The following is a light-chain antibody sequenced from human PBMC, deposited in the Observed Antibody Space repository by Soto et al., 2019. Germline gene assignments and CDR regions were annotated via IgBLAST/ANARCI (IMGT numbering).Light chain of an antibody. CDR3: QQRSNWPFT. Sequence: EIVLTQAPTTLSFSLGERATLSCRASQTVSKYLAWYQQKPGQAPRLLIYDTSNRATGIPARFSGSGSGTDFTLTISGLQPEDFAVCYCQQRSNWPFTFGPGTTVDFK. J-gene: IGKJ3*01. V-gene: IGKV3-11*01. CDR1: QTVSKY. CDR2: DTS.